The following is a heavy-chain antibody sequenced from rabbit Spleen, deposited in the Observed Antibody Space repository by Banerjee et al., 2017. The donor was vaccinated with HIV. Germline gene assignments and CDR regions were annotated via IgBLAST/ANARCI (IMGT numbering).Heavy chain of an antibody. CDR2: IYTGSDST. CDR1: GVDLSSYYY. D-gene: IGHD8-1*01. CDR3: AISSPGSSFGFNL. Sequence: QEQLEESGGGLVKPEGSLTLTCKASGVDLSSYYYMCWVRQAPGKGLEWIACIYTGSDSTYYGSWAKGRFTISKTSSTTVTLQMARLTAADTAPYFCAISSPGSSFGFNLWGQGTLVTVS. V-gene: IGHV1S45*01. J-gene: IGHJ4*01.